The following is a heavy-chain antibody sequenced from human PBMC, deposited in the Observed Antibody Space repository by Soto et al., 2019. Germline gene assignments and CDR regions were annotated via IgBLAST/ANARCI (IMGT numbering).Heavy chain of an antibody. J-gene: IGHJ4*02. D-gene: IGHD3-22*01. CDR3: AKDHLTIVVVNIFDY. CDR1: GFTFSSYA. Sequence: PGGSLRLSCAASGFTFSSYAMSWVRQAPGKGLEWVSGTSGSGGSTYYADSEKGRFAISRDNSKNTLYLQMNSLRAEGTAVYYCAKDHLTIVVVNIFDYWGQGTLVTVSS. CDR2: TSGSGGST. V-gene: IGHV3-23*01.